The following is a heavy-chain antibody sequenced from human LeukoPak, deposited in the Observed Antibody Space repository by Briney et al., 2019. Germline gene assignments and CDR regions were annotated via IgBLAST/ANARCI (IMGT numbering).Heavy chain of an antibody. CDR3: ARVRINCSGGNCYSEHFDY. Sequence: PSETLSLTCTVSGGSIRSYYWSWIRQPPGKGLEWIGYIYYSGNTHYSPSLRSRVTISVDTSKNQFSLKLNSVTAADTAVYYCARVRINCSGGNCYSEHFDYWGQGTLVTVSS. CDR1: GGSIRSYY. D-gene: IGHD2-15*01. V-gene: IGHV4-59*01. CDR2: IYYSGNT. J-gene: IGHJ4*02.